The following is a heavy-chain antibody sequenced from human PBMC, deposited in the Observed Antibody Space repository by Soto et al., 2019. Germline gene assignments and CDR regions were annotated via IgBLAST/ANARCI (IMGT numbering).Heavy chain of an antibody. CDR2: IYASGSP. J-gene: IGHJ4*02. CDR1: GGSVSVYY. CDR3: ARGVGSSPPQY. D-gene: IGHD1-26*01. V-gene: IGHV4-59*02. Sequence: LALTCTISGGSVSVYYWSWIRQSTGQGLEWIGYIYASGSPYYNPSLRSRVTISADTSKNQISLKLTSPTAAGTAVYYCARGVGSSPPQYWGRGTLVTVSS.